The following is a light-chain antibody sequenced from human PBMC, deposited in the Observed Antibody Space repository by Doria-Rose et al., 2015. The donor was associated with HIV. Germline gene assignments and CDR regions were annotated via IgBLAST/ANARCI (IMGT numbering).Light chain of an antibody. CDR1: SSNTGAGFD. CDR2: GNT. J-gene: IGLJ1*01. Sequence: QSVVTQPPSVSGAPGQRVAISCTGSSSNTGAGFDVNWYQQFPGTAPKLLIHGNTNRPSGVTDRFSGSKSGTSASLAISGLRAEDEADYYCQSYDSRLSVYVFGTGTKVTVL. V-gene: IGLV1-40*02. CDR3: QSYDSRLSVYV.